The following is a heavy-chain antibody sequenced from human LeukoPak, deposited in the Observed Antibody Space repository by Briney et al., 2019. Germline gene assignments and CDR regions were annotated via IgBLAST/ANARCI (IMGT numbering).Heavy chain of an antibody. J-gene: IGHJ2*01. CDR1: GYTFTSYA. V-gene: IGHV1-3*01. CDR3: ARDSDQLGYYYDSSGQNGYFDL. CDR2: INPGNGNT. D-gene: IGHD3-22*01. Sequence: GASVKVSCKASGYTFTSYAMHWVRQAPGQRLEWMGWINPGNGNTKYSQKFQGRVTITRDTSASTAYMELRSLRSDDTAVYYCARDSDQLGYYYDSSGQNGYFDLWGRGTLVTVSS.